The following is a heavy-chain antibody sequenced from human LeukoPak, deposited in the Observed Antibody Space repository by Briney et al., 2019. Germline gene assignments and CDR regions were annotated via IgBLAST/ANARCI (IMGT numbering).Heavy chain of an antibody. CDR3: ARGGSPSDY. Sequence: PGGSLRLSCAASGFSFSYYAMHWVRQAPGKGLEWVALISYDGSNKDYADSVKGRFTISRDNAKNTLSLEMNSLRPEDTAVYYCARGGSPSDYWGQGTLVSVSS. D-gene: IGHD3-16*01. V-gene: IGHV3-30*07. J-gene: IGHJ4*02. CDR2: ISYDGSNK. CDR1: GFSFSYYA.